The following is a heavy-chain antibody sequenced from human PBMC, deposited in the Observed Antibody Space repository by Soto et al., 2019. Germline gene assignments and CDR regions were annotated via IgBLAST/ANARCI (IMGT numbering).Heavy chain of an antibody. Sequence: EVQLVESGGGLVQPGGSLRLSCAASGFTFSSYWMHWVRQVQGKGLVWISRMNSDGSSITYADSVKGRFTISRDHAKNTLYLQMNSLRAEDTAVYYCAKSATYYYQYGMDVWGQGTTVTVSS. D-gene: IGHD2-15*01. V-gene: IGHV3-74*03. CDR3: AKSATYYYQYGMDV. J-gene: IGHJ6*02. CDR2: MNSDGSSI. CDR1: GFTFSSYW.